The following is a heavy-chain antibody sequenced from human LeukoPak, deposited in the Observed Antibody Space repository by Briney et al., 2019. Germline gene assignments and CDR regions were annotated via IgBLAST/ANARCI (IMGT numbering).Heavy chain of an antibody. V-gene: IGHV4-39*01. Sequence: PSETLSLTCTVSGGSISSSSYYWGWIRQPPGKGLEWIGSIYYSGSTYYNPSLKSRVTISVDTSKNQSSLKLSSVTAADTAVYYCARGPTVLFDYWGQGTLVTVSS. J-gene: IGHJ4*02. CDR1: GGSISSSSYY. CDR2: IYYSGST. CDR3: ARGPTVLFDY. D-gene: IGHD4-11*01.